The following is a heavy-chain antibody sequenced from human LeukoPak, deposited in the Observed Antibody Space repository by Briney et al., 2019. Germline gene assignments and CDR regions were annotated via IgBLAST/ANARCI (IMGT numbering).Heavy chain of an antibody. Sequence: PSETLSLTCAVSGGSFSGYYWSWMRQPPGKGLEWIGEINHSGSTNYNPSLKSRVTISVDTSKNQFSLKLSSVPAADTAVYYCARTPLVAAYFQHWGQGTVVTVSS. J-gene: IGHJ1*01. CDR3: ARTPLVAAYFQH. V-gene: IGHV4-34*01. CDR1: GGSFSGYY. CDR2: INHSGST. D-gene: IGHD2-15*01.